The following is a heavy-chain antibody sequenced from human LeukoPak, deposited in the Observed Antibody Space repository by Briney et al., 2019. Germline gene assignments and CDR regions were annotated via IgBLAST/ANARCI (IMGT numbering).Heavy chain of an antibody. CDR2: IPGSGGNT. Sequence: GGSLRLSCAASGFIFSSYSRGWVRRPPGRGLGWVQVIPGSGGNTYYADSVKGRSTISKDNPKNTVYLQMSSLRVDDTAVYYCAKAASSSWPSYYYGMDVWGQGTTVTVSS. J-gene: IGHJ6*02. CDR3: AKAASSSWPSYYYGMDV. CDR1: GFIFSSYS. D-gene: IGHD6-13*01. V-gene: IGHV3-23*01.